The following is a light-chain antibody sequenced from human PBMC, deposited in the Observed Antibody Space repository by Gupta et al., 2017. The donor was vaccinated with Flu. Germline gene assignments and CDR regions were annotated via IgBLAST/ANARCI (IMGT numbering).Light chain of an antibody. J-gene: IGLJ1*01. Sequence: PGPTAMITSSGDVLADECAYWYRQNPGQAPALVMSKVRKRASGIPDRFSGSTSGNTVTLTITGLQAEDEADYYCHTDAVTCTLIFGFGTKVTVL. V-gene: IGLV3-25*03. CDR1: VLADEC. CDR2: KVR. CDR3: HTDAVTCTLI.